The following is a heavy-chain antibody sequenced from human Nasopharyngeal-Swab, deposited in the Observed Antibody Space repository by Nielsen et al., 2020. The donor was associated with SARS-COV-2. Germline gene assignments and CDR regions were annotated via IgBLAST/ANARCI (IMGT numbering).Heavy chain of an antibody. Sequence: GESLKISCAASGFTFSSYAMHWVRQAPGKGLEWVAVISYDGSNKYYADSVKGRFTISRDNSKNTLYLQMNSLRAEDTAVYYCAKGGLRGYFDYWGQGTLVTVSS. CDR1: GFTFSSYA. V-gene: IGHV3-30-3*01. D-gene: IGHD3-16*01. CDR2: ISYDGSNK. CDR3: AKGGLRGYFDY. J-gene: IGHJ4*02.